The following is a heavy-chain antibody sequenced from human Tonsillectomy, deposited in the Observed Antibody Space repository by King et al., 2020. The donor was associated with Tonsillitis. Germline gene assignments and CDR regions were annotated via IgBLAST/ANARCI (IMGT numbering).Heavy chain of an antibody. V-gene: IGHV5-51*01. D-gene: IGHD1-26*01. CDR1: GYSFTSYW. CDR3: ARLGPYLGATRPFDY. Sequence: QLVQSGAEVKKPGESLKISCKGSGYSFTSYWIGWVRQMPGKGLEWMGIIYPGDSDTSYSPSFQGQVTISADKSISTASLQWSSLKASDTAMYYCARLGPYLGATRPFDYWGQGTLVTVSS. CDR2: IYPGDSDT. J-gene: IGHJ4*02.